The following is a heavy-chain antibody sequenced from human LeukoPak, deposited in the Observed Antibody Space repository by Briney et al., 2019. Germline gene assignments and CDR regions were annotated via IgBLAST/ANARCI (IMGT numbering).Heavy chain of an antibody. CDR2: ISYDGSNE. Sequence: GRSLRLSCAASGFTFSSYVMHWVRQAPGKGLEWVAIISYDGSNEYYADSGKGRFTISRDDPHNTLYLQMNSLRAEDTAVYFCARGGVDYYGSGTYYLMYYFDYWGQGTLVTVSS. CDR3: ARGGVDYYGSGTYYLMYYFDY. CDR1: GFTFSSYV. J-gene: IGHJ4*02. V-gene: IGHV3-30*04. D-gene: IGHD3-10*01.